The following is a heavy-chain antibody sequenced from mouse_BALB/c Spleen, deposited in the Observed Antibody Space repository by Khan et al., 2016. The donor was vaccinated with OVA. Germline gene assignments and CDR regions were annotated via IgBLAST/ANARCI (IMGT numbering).Heavy chain of an antibody. V-gene: IGHV1-7*01. CDR2: INPSTGYT. J-gene: IGHJ3*01. D-gene: IGHD1-1*01. CDR1: GYTFTSYW. Sequence: VKLQESGAELAKPGASVKMSCKASGYTFTSYWMHWVKQRPGQGLEWIGYINPSTGYTEYNERFKDKATLTADKSSSTAYMQLRSLTSEESAVYDCASHGSSSAWFTYWGQGTLVTVSA. CDR3: ASHGSSSAWFTY.